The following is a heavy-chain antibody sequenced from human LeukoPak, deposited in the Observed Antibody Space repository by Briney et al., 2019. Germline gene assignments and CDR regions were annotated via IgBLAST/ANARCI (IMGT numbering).Heavy chain of an antibody. CDR1: GFTFSSYA. J-gene: IGHJ4*02. CDR2: ISYDGSNK. CDR3: ARLYCSGGSCYN. V-gene: IGHV3-30-3*01. Sequence: GGSLRLSCAASGFTFSSYAMSWVRQAPGKGLEWVAVISYDGSNKYYADSVKGRFTISRDNSKNTLYLQMNSLRAEDTAVYYCARLYCSGGSCYNWGQGTLVTVSS. D-gene: IGHD2-15*01.